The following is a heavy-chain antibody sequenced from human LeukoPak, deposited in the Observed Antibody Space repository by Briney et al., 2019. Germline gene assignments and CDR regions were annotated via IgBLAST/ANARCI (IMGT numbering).Heavy chain of an antibody. J-gene: IGHJ4*02. CDR2: IYYSGST. V-gene: IGHV4-61*01. Sequence: SETLSLTCTVSGGSVSSGSYYWSWIRQPPGKGLEWIGYIYYSGSTNYNPSLKSRVTISVDTSKNQFSLKLSSVTAADTAVYYCARGRMVATNPFDYWGQGTLVTVSS. CDR1: GGSVSSGSYY. D-gene: IGHD5-12*01. CDR3: ARGRMVATNPFDY.